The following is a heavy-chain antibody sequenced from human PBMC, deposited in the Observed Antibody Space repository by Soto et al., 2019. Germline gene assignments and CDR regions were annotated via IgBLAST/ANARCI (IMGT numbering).Heavy chain of an antibody. CDR3: ARGCSGGSCYSGGADYYYYGMDV. J-gene: IGHJ6*02. CDR2: ISAYNGNT. Sequence: QVQLVQSGAEVKKPGASVKVSCKASGYTFTSYGISWVRQAPGQGLEWMGWISAYNGNTNYAQKLQGRVTMTTDTSTNTAYMELRSLRSDDTAVYYCARGCSGGSCYSGGADYYYYGMDVWGQGTTVTVSS. V-gene: IGHV1-18*01. D-gene: IGHD2-15*01. CDR1: GYTFTSYG.